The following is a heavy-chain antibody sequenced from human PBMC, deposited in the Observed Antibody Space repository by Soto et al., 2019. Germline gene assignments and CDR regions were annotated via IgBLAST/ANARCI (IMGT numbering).Heavy chain of an antibody. Sequence: SETLSLTCTVSNDSLSSNYWSWIRQSPGKGLEWIGNIYYSGSTNYNPSLKSRVTMSVDTSKNQFTLKLSSVTAADTGVYFCARSFMVPVDSFVYWGQGTPVTVSS. CDR2: IYYSGST. V-gene: IGHV4-59*01. D-gene: IGHD3-10*01. J-gene: IGHJ4*02. CDR1: NDSLSSNY. CDR3: ARSFMVPVDSFVY.